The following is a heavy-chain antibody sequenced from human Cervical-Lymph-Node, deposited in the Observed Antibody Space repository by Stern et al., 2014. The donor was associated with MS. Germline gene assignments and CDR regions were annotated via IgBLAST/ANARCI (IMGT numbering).Heavy chain of an antibody. J-gene: IGHJ3*01. D-gene: IGHD2-21*01. V-gene: IGHV4-30-2*01. Sequence: QLPLQESGSGQAKPSQTLSLTCAVSGGSISSGGSSWNWIRQPPGKGLEWIGFIYHSGSTYYNPSLKGRIFISVVNSNNQFALHLRSVTAADTAVYYCARGGVIYTQDRNGFDVWGQGTMVTVSS. CDR1: GGSISSGGSS. CDR2: IYHSGST. CDR3: ARGGVIYTQDRNGFDV.